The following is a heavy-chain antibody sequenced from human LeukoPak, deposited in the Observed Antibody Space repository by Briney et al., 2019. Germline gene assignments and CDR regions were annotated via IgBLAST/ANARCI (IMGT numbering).Heavy chain of an antibody. CDR1: GFTFSSYS. V-gene: IGHV3-23*01. Sequence: GGSLRLTCATSGFTFSSYSVSWVRQAPEKGLEWVPSITGSGAHTNYADSVKGRFTISRDNSKNTLYLQMNSLTAEDTAVYYCAKRAFLESGTHDYWGQGTPVTVSS. CDR2: ITGSGAHT. J-gene: IGHJ4*02. D-gene: IGHD3-10*01. CDR3: AKRAFLESGTHDY.